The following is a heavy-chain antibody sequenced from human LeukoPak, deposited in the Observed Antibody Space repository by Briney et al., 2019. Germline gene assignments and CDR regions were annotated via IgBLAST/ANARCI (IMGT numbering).Heavy chain of an antibody. CDR2: ISAYNGNT. J-gene: IGHJ4*02. CDR3: ARDYQHYYDSSGYPGPTEN. V-gene: IGHV1-18*01. CDR1: GYTFTSYG. Sequence: GGSVKVSCKASGYTFTSYGISWVRQAPGQGLEWMGWISAYNGNTNYAQKLQGRGTMTTDTSTSTAYMEMRSLRSDDTAVYYCARDYQHYYDSSGYPGPTENWGQGTLVIVSS. D-gene: IGHD3-22*01.